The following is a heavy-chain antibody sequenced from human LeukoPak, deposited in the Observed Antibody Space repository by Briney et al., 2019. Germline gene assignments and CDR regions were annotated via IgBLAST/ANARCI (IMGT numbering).Heavy chain of an antibody. D-gene: IGHD5-18*01. J-gene: IGHJ4*02. Sequence: ASVKVSCKASGYTFSSYAMNWVRLAPGQGLEWMGWINTKTGNPTYAQGFTGRFVFSLDTSVSTAYLQISSLKAEDTAVYYCARGYSYGSPSEAYYFDYWGQGTLVTVSS. CDR1: GYTFSSYA. CDR2: INTKTGNP. CDR3: ARGYSYGSPSEAYYFDY. V-gene: IGHV7-4-1*02.